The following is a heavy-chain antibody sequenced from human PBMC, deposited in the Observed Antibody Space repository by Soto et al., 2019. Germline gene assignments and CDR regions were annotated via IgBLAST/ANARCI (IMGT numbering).Heavy chain of an antibody. CDR1: GYTFTSYA. CDR2: INAGNGNT. D-gene: IGHD3-3*01. V-gene: IGHV1-3*01. CDR3: ARGYEKSYDFWSGYRGRYYYYYMDV. Sequence: ASVKVSCKASGYTFTSYAMHWVRQAPGQRLEWMGWINAGNGNTKYSQKFRGRVTITRDTSASTAYMELSSLRSEDTAVYYCARGYEKSYDFWSGYRGRYYYYYMDVWGKGTTVTVSS. J-gene: IGHJ6*03.